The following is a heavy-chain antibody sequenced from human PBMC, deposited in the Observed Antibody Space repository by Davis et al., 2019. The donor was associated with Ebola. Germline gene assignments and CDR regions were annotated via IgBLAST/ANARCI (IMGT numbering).Heavy chain of an antibody. CDR1: GFTFSTYP. CDR3: ARDALSADASGGMDV. D-gene: IGHD2-2*01. CDR2: ISFDGNDP. V-gene: IGHV3-30*03. Sequence: GGSLRLSCAASGFTFSTYPLHWVRQAPGKGLEWVATISFDGNDPYYAVYVKGRFTISRDNSKNTLYLQMNSLRAEDTAVYYCARDALSADASGGMDVWGKGTTVTVSS. J-gene: IGHJ6*04.